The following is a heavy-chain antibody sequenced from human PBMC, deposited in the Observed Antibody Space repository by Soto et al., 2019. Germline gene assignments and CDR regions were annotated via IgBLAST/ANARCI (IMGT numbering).Heavy chain of an antibody. J-gene: IGHJ4*02. CDR3: ARGTSEYKMRSLSHFAS. V-gene: IGHV1-69*06. CDR2: IIPIFRTT. CDR1: GGSFSTYS. D-gene: IGHD6-6*01. Sequence: QEHLVQSGAEVKKPGSSVKVSCKASGGSFSTYSISWVRQAPGQGLEWMGGIIPIFRTTNYAQKFQGRVTITADTSASTVYMELSSLRSQDTAVYYCARGTSEYKMRSLSHFASWGQGTPITVSS.